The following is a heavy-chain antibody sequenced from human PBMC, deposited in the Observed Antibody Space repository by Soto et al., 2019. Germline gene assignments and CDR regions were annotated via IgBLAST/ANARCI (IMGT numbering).Heavy chain of an antibody. J-gene: IGHJ4*02. CDR1: GFTFSSYA. Sequence: GGSLRLSCAASGFTFSSYAMSWVRQAPGKGLEWVSAVSGSGGSTYYVDSVKGRFTISRDNSKNTLYLQMNSLRAEDTAVYYCAKVSGSGWSPGYWGQGTRVTVSS. CDR2: VSGSGGST. CDR3: AKVSGSGWSPGY. V-gene: IGHV3-23*01. D-gene: IGHD6-19*01.